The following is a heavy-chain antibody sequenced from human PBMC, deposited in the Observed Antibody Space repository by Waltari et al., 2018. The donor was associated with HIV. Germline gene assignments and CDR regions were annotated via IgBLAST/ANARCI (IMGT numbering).Heavy chain of an antibody. CDR2: VYTRGST. V-gene: IGHV4-4*07. CDR3: ARDQYYYDSSGYTYYFDY. D-gene: IGHD3-22*01. Sequence: QVQLQESGPGLVKPSETLSLTCTVSGGPISSYYWSWIRQPAGKGLEWIGRVYTRGSTHYTPALERRVTVSVDTSKNQFSLKLSSVTAADTAVYYCARDQYYYDSSGYTYYFDYWGQGTLVTVSS. J-gene: IGHJ4*02. CDR1: GGPISSYY.